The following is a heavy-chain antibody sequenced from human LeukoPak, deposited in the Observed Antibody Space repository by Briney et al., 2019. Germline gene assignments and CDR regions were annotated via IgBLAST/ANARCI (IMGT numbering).Heavy chain of an antibody. Sequence: GGSLRLSCAASGFTFSDYYMSWIRQAPGKGLEWVSYISSSGSTIYYADSVKGRFTISRDNAKNSLYLQMNSLRAEDTAVYYCAGFLIVATLDLGPQGHYWGQGTLVTVSS. CDR3: AGFLIVATLDLGPQGHY. D-gene: IGHD5-12*01. J-gene: IGHJ4*02. V-gene: IGHV3-11*01. CDR1: GFTFSDYY. CDR2: ISSSGSTI.